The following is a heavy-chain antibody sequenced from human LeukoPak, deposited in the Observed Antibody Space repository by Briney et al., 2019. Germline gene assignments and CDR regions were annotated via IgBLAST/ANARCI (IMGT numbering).Heavy chain of an antibody. CDR1: GFTFSSYG. CDR3: AREVAPLYFHYGMDV. D-gene: IGHD2-21*01. V-gene: IGHV3-33*01. J-gene: IGHJ6*01. Sequence: GKSLRLSCAASGFTFSSYGMHWVRQAPGKGLEWVAVTWYDGRNNYYAASVKGRLTISRDDSKTTVYLLMNGLRAEDTAVYYCAREVAPLYFHYGMDVWGEGTTVTVSS. CDR2: TWYDGRNN.